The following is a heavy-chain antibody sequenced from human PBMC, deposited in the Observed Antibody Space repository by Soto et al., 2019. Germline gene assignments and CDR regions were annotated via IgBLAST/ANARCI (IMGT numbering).Heavy chain of an antibody. V-gene: IGHV3-53*02. Sequence: EVQLVETGGGLIQPGGSLRLSCAASGFTVSSNYMSWVRQAPGKGLEWVSVIYSGGSTYYADSVKVRFTISRDNSKNTLYLQMTSLRGEETAVYYCARAVHHSRIGDHDAFDIWGQGTMVTLS. CDR1: GFTVSSNY. D-gene: IGHD4-17*01. CDR3: ARAVHHSRIGDHDAFDI. J-gene: IGHJ3*02. CDR2: IYSGGST.